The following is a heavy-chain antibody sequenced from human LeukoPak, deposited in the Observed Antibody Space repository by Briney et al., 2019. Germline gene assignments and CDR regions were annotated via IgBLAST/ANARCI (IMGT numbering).Heavy chain of an antibody. CDR1: GFTFSNAW. V-gene: IGHV3-15*01. CDR2: IKSKTDGGTT. D-gene: IGHD6-6*01. Sequence: GGSLRLSCAASGFTFSNAWMSGVRQAPGKGREGVGRIKSKTDGGTTDYAAPVKGRFTISRDDSKNTLYLQMNSLKTEDTAVYYCTTDILVVGHFQHWGQGTLVTVSS. J-gene: IGHJ1*01. CDR3: TTDILVVGHFQH.